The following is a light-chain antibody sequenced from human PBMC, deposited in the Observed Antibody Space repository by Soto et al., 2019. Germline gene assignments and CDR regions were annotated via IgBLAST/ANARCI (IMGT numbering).Light chain of an antibody. V-gene: IGKV3-15*01. CDR1: QNVNSD. CDR3: QQYNKWPPLYT. CDR2: GAS. J-gene: IGKJ2*01. Sequence: EIVMTQSPVILSVSPGERATLSCRASQNVNSDLAWYQQKPGQAPRILIYGASTRATDIPARISGSGSGTDFTLTINGLQSEDFAVYVCQQYNKWPPLYTLGQGTKLEIK.